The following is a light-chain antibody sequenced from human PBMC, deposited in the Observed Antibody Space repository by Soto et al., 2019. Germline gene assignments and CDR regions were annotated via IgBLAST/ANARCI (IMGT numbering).Light chain of an antibody. CDR2: DAS. CDR1: QSISSW. Sequence: DIQMTQSPSTLSASVGDRVTITCRASQSISSWLAWYQQKPGKAPKLLIYDASSLESGVPSRFSGSGNGTEVTRTISILKTDDLATYYCQQYNSHSWTFGQGTKVEIK. CDR3: QQYNSHSWT. J-gene: IGKJ1*01. V-gene: IGKV1-5*01.